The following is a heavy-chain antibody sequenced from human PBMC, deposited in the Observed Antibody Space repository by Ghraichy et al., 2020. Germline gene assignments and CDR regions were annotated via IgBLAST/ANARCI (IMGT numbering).Heavy chain of an antibody. Sequence: SETLSLTCTVSGGSISSSAYYWGWIRQPPGKGLEWIGSIFHSGSTNYNPSLKSRVTISLDKSKNQFSVKLRSVTAADTAVYFCARDKETTFDSWGQGTLVTVSS. CDR1: GGSISSSAYY. J-gene: IGHJ4*02. V-gene: IGHV4-61*05. CDR2: IFHSGST. CDR3: ARDKETTFDS. D-gene: IGHD1-1*01.